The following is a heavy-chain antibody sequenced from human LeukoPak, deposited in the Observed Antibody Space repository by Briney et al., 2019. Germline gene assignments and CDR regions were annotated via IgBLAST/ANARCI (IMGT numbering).Heavy chain of an antibody. V-gene: IGHV4-59*01. J-gene: IGHJ6*02. CDR1: GGSISSYY. Sequence: SETLSLTCTVSGGSISSYYWSWIRQPPGKGLEGIGYIYYSGSTNYNPSLKSRVTISVDTSKNQFSLKLSSVTAADTAVYYCARGRVSVAGRYYYYYGMDVWGQGTTVTVSS. CDR3: ARGRVSVAGRYYYYYGMDV. D-gene: IGHD6-19*01. CDR2: IYYSGST.